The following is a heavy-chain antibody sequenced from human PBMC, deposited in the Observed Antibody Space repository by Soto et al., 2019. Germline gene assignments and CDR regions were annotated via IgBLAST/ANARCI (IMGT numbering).Heavy chain of an antibody. CDR1: GFTFSSYG. Sequence: SLRLSCAASGFTFSSYGMHWVRQAPGKGLEWVAVISYDGSNKYYADSVKGRFTISRDNSKNTLYLQMNSLRAEDTAVYYCAKVYSSSWSRLDYWGQGTLVTVSS. CDR2: ISYDGSNK. CDR3: AKVYSSSWSRLDY. J-gene: IGHJ4*02. V-gene: IGHV3-30*18. D-gene: IGHD6-13*01.